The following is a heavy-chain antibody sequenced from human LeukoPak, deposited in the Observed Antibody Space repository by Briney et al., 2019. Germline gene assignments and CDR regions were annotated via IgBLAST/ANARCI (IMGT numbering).Heavy chain of an antibody. V-gene: IGHV1-2*02. J-gene: IGHJ6*03. CDR1: GYIFTGYY. CDR3: ARESLLWFGEGNYMDV. D-gene: IGHD3-10*01. Sequence: ASVKVSCKASGYIFTGYYMHWVRQAPGQGLEWMGWINPNSGDTNYAQKFQGRVTMTRDTSISTAYMELSRLRSEDMAVYYCARESLLWFGEGNYMDVWGKGTTVTVSS. CDR2: INPNSGDT.